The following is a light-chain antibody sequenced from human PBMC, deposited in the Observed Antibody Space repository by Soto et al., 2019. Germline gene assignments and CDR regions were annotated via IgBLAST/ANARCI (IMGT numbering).Light chain of an antibody. CDR2: EVS. V-gene: IGKV3-11*01. Sequence: EIVLTQSPATLSLPPGERATLSCRASQSVGNSLAWYQQKPGQAPGLLIHEVSTRATGIPARFSGSGSGTDFTLTISSLEPEDFAVYYCQQRSNRITFGQGTRLEIK. CDR3: QQRSNRIT. CDR1: QSVGNS. J-gene: IGKJ5*01.